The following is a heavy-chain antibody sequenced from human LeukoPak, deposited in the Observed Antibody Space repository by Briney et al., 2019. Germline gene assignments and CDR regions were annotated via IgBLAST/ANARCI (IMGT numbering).Heavy chain of an antibody. V-gene: IGHV3-48*04. CDR2: ISDSGPTI. J-gene: IGHJ4*02. CDR3: ARGYQLLDY. CDR1: GFTFSSHW. Sequence: GGSLRLSCAASGFTFSSHWMHWVRQAPGKGLEWVSYISDSGPTIYYADSVKGRFTVSRDNAKNSLYLQMNSLRAEDTAVYYCARGYQLLDYWGQGTLVTVSS. D-gene: IGHD2-2*01.